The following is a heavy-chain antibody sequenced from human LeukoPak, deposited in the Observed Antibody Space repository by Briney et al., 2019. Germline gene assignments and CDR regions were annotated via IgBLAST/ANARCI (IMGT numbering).Heavy chain of an antibody. D-gene: IGHD3-3*01. CDR2: IIPIFGTA. CDR3: ARPTMNFGVVIIPDLSGYYYSGMDV. Sequence: EASVKVSCKASGGTFSSYAISWVRQAPGQGLEWMGGIIPIFGTANYAQKFQGRVTITADESTSTAYMELSSLRSEDTAVYYCARPTMNFGVVIIPDLSGYYYSGMDVWGQGTTVTVSS. V-gene: IGHV1-69*13. CDR1: GGTFSSYA. J-gene: IGHJ6*02.